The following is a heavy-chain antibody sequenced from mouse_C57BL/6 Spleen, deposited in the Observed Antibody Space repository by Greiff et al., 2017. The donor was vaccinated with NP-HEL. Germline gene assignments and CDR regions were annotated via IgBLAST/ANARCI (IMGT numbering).Heavy chain of an antibody. V-gene: IGHV1-63*01. CDR3: AREDGSSYGWFAY. D-gene: IGHD1-1*01. Sequence: QVHVKQSGAELVRPGTSVKMSCKASGYTFTNYWIGWAKQRPGHGLEWIGDIYPGGGYTNYNEKFKGKATLTADKSSSTAYMQFSSLTSEDSAIYYCAREDGSSYGWFAYWGQGTLVTVSA. CDR1: GYTFTNYW. J-gene: IGHJ3*01. CDR2: IYPGGGYT.